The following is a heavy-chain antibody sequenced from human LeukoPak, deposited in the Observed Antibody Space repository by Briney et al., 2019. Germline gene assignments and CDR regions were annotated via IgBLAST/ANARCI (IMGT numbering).Heavy chain of an antibody. CDR3: ARRTTPRLDAFDI. J-gene: IGHJ3*02. V-gene: IGHV1-8*01. D-gene: IGHD1-14*01. CDR1: GYIFNRYD. Sequence: ASVKVSCKASGYIFNRYDINWVRHVTGQGLEWMGWMNLDSGNTGYAQKFQGRIIMSRTISTSTVYMELSSLRSGDTAVYYCARRTTPRLDAFDIWGQGTMVTVSS. CDR2: MNLDSGNT.